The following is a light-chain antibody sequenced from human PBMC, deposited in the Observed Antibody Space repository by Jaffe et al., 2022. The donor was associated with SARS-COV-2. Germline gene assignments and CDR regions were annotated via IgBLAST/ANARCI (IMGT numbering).Light chain of an antibody. CDR3: SSYAGSNNVV. CDR2: EVS. J-gene: IGLJ2*01. Sequence: QSALTQPPSASGSPGQSVTISCTGTSSDVGGYQYVSWYQQHPGKAPKVMIYEVSKRPSGVPDRFSGSKSGSTASLTVSGLQAEDEADYYCSSYAGSNNVVFGGGTKLTVL. CDR1: SSDVGGYQY. V-gene: IGLV2-8*01.